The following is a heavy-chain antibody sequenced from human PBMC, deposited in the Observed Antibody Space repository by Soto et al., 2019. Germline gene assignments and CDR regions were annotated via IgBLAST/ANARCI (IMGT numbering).Heavy chain of an antibody. V-gene: IGHV1-69*01. CDR3: ARSSTYYYDSSGYYCGY. CDR2: IIPIFGTA. D-gene: IGHD3-22*01. Sequence: VQLLESGGGLVQPGGSLRLSCAASGFTFSSYAISWVRQAPGQGLEWMGGIIPIFGTANYAQKFQGRVTITADESTSTAYMELSSLRSEDTAVYYCARSSTYYYDSSGYYCGYWGQGTLVTVSS. J-gene: IGHJ4*02. CDR1: GFTFSSYA.